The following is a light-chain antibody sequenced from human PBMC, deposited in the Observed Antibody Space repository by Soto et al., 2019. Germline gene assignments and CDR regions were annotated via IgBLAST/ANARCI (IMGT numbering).Light chain of an antibody. CDR1: SSNIGAGFD. V-gene: IGLV1-40*01. CDR3: CSFAGRGTFL. Sequence: QPVLTQPPSVSGAPGQRVTISCSGNSSNIGAGFDVHWYQQLPGAAPKLLIYASTNRPSGVPDRFSGSKSDTSASLAITGLQIDDEADYYCCSFAGRGTFLFGTGTKLTVL. J-gene: IGLJ1*01. CDR2: AST.